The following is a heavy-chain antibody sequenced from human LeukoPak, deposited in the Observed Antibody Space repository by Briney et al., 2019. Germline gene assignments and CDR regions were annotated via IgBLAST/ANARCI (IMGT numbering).Heavy chain of an antibody. J-gene: IGHJ4*02. CDR3: ARRKITATGTPFDY. Sequence: PSQTLSLTCTVSGGSISSDIYSWSWIRQPAGRGLEWIGRIYTSGSTNYNPSLKSRVTISVDTSKNQFSLKLSSVTAADTAVYYCARRKITATGTPFDYWGQGTLVTASS. V-gene: IGHV4-61*02. D-gene: IGHD1-1*01. CDR2: IYTSGST. CDR1: GGSISSDIYS.